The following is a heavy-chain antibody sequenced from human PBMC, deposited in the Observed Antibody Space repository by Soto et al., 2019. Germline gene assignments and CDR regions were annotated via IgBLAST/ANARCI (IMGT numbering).Heavy chain of an antibody. CDR3: ARELVEVINSNADYYGLDV. V-gene: IGHV3-9*01. CDR1: GFSLDDYT. J-gene: IGHJ6*02. CDR2: ITWNSDKR. D-gene: IGHD2-8*02. Sequence: PGGSLRLSCAGFGFSLDDYTMHWVRQAPGKGLEWVSGITWNSDKRAYAASVRGRFTVSKDSAKNSLYLEMDSLRAEDTAVYFCARELVEVINSNADYYGLDVWGQGTTVTVSS.